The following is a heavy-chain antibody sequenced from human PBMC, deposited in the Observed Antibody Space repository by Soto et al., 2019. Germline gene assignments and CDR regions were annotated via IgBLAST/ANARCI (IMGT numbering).Heavy chain of an antibody. D-gene: IGHD1-1*01. J-gene: IGHJ4*02. CDR2: ISAHNGNT. CDR3: ARGRYGDY. CDR1: GYTFTSYG. Sequence: QVHLVQSGAEVKKPGASVKVSCKASGYTFTSYGITWVRQAPGQGLEWMGWISAHNGNTDYAQKLQGRVIVTRDTSTTTAYMELRSLRSDDTAVYYCARGRYGDYWGEGALVTVSP. V-gene: IGHV1-18*01.